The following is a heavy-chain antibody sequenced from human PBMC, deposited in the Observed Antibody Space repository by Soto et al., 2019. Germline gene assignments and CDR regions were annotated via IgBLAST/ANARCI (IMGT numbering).Heavy chain of an antibody. Sequence: EVQLLESGGGLVQPGGSLRLSCAASGFTFSSYAMRWVRQAPGKGLEWVSAISGSGGSTYYADSVKGRFTISRDNSKNPLYLQMNSLRGGDTAVYYCARRGSGSYYDYWGQGTLVTVSS. CDR1: GFTFSSYA. D-gene: IGHD1-26*01. J-gene: IGHJ4*02. CDR3: ARRGSGSYYDY. CDR2: ISGSGGST. V-gene: IGHV3-23*01.